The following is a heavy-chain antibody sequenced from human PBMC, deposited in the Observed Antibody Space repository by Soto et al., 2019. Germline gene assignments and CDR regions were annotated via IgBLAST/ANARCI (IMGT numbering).Heavy chain of an antibody. V-gene: IGHV3-30-3*01. J-gene: IGHJ4*02. CDR1: GFTFSSCA. Sequence: GSLRLSCAASGFTFSSCAMHCVRQAPGKGLEWVALISYDGSNKYYADSVKGRFTISRDNSKNTLYLQMNSLRAEDTAVYYCARDKRDLRFLEWSYYFDYWGQGTLVTVSS. CDR2: ISYDGSNK. D-gene: IGHD3-3*01. CDR3: ARDKRDLRFLEWSYYFDY.